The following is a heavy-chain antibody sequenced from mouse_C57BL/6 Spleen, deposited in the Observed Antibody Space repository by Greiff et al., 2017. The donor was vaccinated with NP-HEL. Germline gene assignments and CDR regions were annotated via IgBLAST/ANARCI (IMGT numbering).Heavy chain of an antibody. Sequence: VQLQQSGAELVKPGASVKISCKASGYAFSSYWMNWVKQRPGKGLEWIGQIYPGDGDTNYNGKFKGKATLTADKSSSTAYMQLSSLTSEDSAVYFWARVEGLLYYFDSWGQGTTLTVSS. V-gene: IGHV1-80*01. D-gene: IGHD1-1*01. CDR1: GYAFSSYW. J-gene: IGHJ2*01. CDR2: IYPGDGDT. CDR3: ARVEGLLYYFDS.